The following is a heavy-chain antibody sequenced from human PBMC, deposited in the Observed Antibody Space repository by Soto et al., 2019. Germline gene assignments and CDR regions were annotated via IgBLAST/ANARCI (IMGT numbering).Heavy chain of an antibody. Sequence: QVQLVQSGAEVKRPGSSVKVSCKASGDTFSFYSINWVRQAPGLGLEWMGRVNPILSMSNYAQRLQGRVTMTADKSTSTAYVELSGLRSEDTAMYYCATSYGSGYRAFDYWGQGALVTVSS. CDR1: GDTFSFYS. V-gene: IGHV1-69*04. CDR2: VNPILSMS. J-gene: IGHJ4*02. CDR3: ATSYGSGYRAFDY. D-gene: IGHD3-10*01.